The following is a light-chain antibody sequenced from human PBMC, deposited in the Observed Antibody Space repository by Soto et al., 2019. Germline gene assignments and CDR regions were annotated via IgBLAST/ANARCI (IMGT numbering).Light chain of an antibody. J-gene: IGKJ1*01. CDR1: QTISSW. CDR2: KAS. V-gene: IGKV1-5*03. CDR3: QHYNSYSEA. Sequence: DFQITQSPSTLSGSVGDRVTITCRASQTISSWLAWYQQKPGKAPKLLIYKASTLKSGVPSRFSGSGSGTEFTLTISSLQPDDFATYYCQHYNSYSEAFGQGTKVDIK.